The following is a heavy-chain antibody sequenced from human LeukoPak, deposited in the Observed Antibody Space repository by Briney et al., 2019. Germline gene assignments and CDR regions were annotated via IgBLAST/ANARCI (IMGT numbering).Heavy chain of an antibody. D-gene: IGHD5-24*01. CDR3: ARDRYGDGFAHFDY. J-gene: IGHJ4*02. Sequence: ASVKVSCKASGYTFTSSGITWVRQAPGQGLEWMGWITPSDGANYAQKFQGRVTMTRDTSMSTAYMDLNRLTSDDTAVYFCARDRYGDGFAHFDYWGQGTLVTVSS. CDR1: GYTFTSSG. V-gene: IGHV1-2*02. CDR2: ITPSDGA.